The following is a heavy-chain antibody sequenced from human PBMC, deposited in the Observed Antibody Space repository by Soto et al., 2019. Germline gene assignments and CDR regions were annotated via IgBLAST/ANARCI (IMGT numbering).Heavy chain of an antibody. CDR2: ISGSGGST. Sequence: EVQLLESGGGLVQPGGSLRLSCAASGFTFSSYAMSWVRQAPGKGLEWVSAISGSGGSTYYADSEKGRFTISRDNSKNTLYLQMNSLRAEDTAVYYCAKDLIRAYYYDSSGQGYFDYWGQGTLVTVSS. J-gene: IGHJ4*02. CDR1: GFTFSSYA. D-gene: IGHD3-22*01. CDR3: AKDLIRAYYYDSSGQGYFDY. V-gene: IGHV3-23*01.